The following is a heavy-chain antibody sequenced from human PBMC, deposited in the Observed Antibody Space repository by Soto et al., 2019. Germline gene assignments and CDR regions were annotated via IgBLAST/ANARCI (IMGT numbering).Heavy chain of an antibody. J-gene: IGHJ6*02. CDR2: IIPIFGTA. Sequence: QVQLVQSGAEVKKPGSSVKVSCKASGGTFSSYAISWVRQAPGQGLEWMGGIIPIFGTANYAQKFQGRVTITADKSTSTAYMELSSLRSEDTAVYYCASMHNLDYYGSGRHPFYYGMDVWGQGTTVTVSS. CDR3: ASMHNLDYYGSGRHPFYYGMDV. D-gene: IGHD3-10*01. V-gene: IGHV1-69*06. CDR1: GGTFSSYA.